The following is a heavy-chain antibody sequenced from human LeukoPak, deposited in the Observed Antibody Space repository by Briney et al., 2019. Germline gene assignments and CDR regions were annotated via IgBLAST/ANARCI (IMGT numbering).Heavy chain of an antibody. CDR2: ISSSSSTI. Sequence: GGSLRLSCAASGFTFSSYSMNWVRQVPGKGLEWVSYISSSSSTIYYADSVKGRFTISRDNAKNSLYLQMNSLRAEDTAVYYCARVGITIFGVVISEPFDYWGQGTLVTVSS. D-gene: IGHD3-3*01. J-gene: IGHJ4*02. V-gene: IGHV3-48*01. CDR1: GFTFSSYS. CDR3: ARVGITIFGVVISEPFDY.